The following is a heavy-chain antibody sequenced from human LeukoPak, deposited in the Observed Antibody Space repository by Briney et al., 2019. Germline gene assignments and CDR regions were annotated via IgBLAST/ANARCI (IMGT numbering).Heavy chain of an antibody. J-gene: IGHJ5*02. CDR3: ARSGGPLNWFDP. CDR1: GGSISSYY. CDR2: IYYSGST. Sequence: PSETLSLTCTVSGGSISSYYWSWIRQPPGKGLEWIGYIYYSGSTNYNPSLKSRVTISVDTSKNQFSLKLNSVTAADTAVYYCARSGGPLNWFDPWGQGTLVTVSS. V-gene: IGHV4-59*12.